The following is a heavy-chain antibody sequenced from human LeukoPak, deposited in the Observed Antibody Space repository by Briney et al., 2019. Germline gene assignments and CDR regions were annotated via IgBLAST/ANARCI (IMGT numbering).Heavy chain of an antibody. D-gene: IGHD6-19*01. CDR2: ITSGSSFI. CDR1: GFTFSRYS. Sequence: GGSLRLSCVTSGFTFSRYSMNWVRQAPGKGLEWVSSITSGSSFIYYADSVKGRFTISRDNSKNTLYLQMNSLRAEDTAVYYCARGIGSGWAGFDYWGQGTLVTVSS. J-gene: IGHJ4*02. CDR3: ARGIGSGWAGFDY. V-gene: IGHV3-21*01.